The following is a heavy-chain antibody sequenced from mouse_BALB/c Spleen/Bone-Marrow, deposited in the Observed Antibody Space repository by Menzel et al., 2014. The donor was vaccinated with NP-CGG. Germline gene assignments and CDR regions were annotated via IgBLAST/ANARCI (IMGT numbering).Heavy chain of an antibody. D-gene: IGHD2-4*01. J-gene: IGHJ3*01. CDR3: AMITTGAWFAY. CDR1: GFNIKDTY. CDR2: IDPANGNT. Sequence: EVKLMESGAELVKPGASVKLSCTASGFNIKDTYMHWVKQRPEQGLEWIGRIDPANGNTKYDPKFQGKATTTADTSSNTAYLQLSSLTSEDTAVYYCAMITTGAWFAYWGQGTLVTVSA. V-gene: IGHV14-3*02.